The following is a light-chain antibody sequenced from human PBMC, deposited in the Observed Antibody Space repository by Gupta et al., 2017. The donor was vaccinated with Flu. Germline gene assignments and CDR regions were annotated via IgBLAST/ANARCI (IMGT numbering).Light chain of an antibody. CDR1: QTISSW. Sequence: DIQMTQSPSSLSASVGDTVTITCRASQTISSWLAWYQQKPGKAPNLLIYKASTLQTGVPSRFSGSGSGTDFTLTINNLQPEDFATYYCQKDDRSRITFGGGTKVGIK. CDR3: QKDDRSRIT. CDR2: KAS. J-gene: IGKJ4*01. V-gene: IGKV1-5*03.